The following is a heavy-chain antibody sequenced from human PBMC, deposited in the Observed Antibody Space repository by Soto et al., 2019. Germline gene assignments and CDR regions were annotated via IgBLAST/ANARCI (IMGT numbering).Heavy chain of an antibody. Sequence: SVKVSCKASGGTFSSYAISWVRQAPGQGLEWMGGIIPILGTANYAQKFQGRVTITADESTSTAYMELSSLRSEDTAVYYCARGRNYYDSSGYSHGPCYFDYWGQGTLVTVSS. CDR1: GGTFSSYA. D-gene: IGHD3-22*01. CDR3: ARGRNYYDSSGYSHGPCYFDY. CDR2: IIPILGTA. J-gene: IGHJ4*02. V-gene: IGHV1-69*13.